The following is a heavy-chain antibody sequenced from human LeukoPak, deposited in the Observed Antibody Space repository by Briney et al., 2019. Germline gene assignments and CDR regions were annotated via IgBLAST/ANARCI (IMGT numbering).Heavy chain of an antibody. D-gene: IGHD2-2*01. V-gene: IGHV3-21*01. J-gene: IGHJ6*02. Sequence: GVFRILSWAACGFTFSSYGMNWVRKAPGKGLEWVSSISSSSSNIYYADSVKGRFTISRDNAKNSLYLQMNSLRVEDTAVYYCARDGDIVVVAAALRYYYYGMDVWGQGTTVTVSS. CDR2: ISSSSSNI. CDR3: ARDGDIVVVAAALRYYYYGMDV. CDR1: GFTFSSYG.